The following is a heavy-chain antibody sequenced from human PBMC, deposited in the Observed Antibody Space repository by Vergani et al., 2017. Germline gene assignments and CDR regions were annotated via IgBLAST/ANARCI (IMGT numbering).Heavy chain of an antibody. Sequence: QVQLQESGPGLVKPSETLSLTCTVSGGSISSYYWSWVRQPPGKGLEWIGYIYYSGSTKYNPSLKSRVTISVDTAKNQLSLKLSSVTDADTAVYYSARDPGSYDFWSGPHNWFDPWGQGTLVTVSS. CDR1: GGSISSYY. J-gene: IGHJ5*02. CDR2: IYYSGST. V-gene: IGHV4-59*01. D-gene: IGHD3-3*01. CDR3: ARDPGSYDFWSGPHNWFDP.